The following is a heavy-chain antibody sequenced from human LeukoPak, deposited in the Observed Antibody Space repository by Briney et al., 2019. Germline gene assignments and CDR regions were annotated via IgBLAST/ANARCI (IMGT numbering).Heavy chain of an antibody. V-gene: IGHV3-30*18. CDR1: GLTFSSYG. Sequence: GGSLRLSCAASGLTFSSYGMHWVRQAPGKGLEWVAVISYDGSNKYYADSVKGRFTISRGNSKNTLYLQMNSLRAEDTAVYYCAKARIGSYYFDYWGQGTLVTVSS. D-gene: IGHD2-15*01. CDR2: ISYDGSNK. CDR3: AKARIGSYYFDY. J-gene: IGHJ4*02.